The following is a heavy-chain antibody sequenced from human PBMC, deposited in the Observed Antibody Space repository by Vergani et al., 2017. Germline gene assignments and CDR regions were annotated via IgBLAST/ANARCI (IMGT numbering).Heavy chain of an antibody. CDR2: MNPNSGNT. CDR3: ARGGYSSSWPINFDY. Sequence: QVQLVQSGAEVKKPGASVKVSCKASGYTFTSYYMHWVRQAPGQGLEWMGWMNPNSGNTGYAQKFQGRVTMTRNTSISTAYMELSSLRSEDTAVYYCARGGYSSSWPINFDYWGQGTLVTVSS. J-gene: IGHJ4*02. D-gene: IGHD6-13*01. CDR1: GYTFTSYY. V-gene: IGHV1-8*02.